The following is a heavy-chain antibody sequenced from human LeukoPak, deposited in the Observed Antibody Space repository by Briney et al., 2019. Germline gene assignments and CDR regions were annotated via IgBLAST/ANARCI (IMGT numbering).Heavy chain of an antibody. V-gene: IGHV4-59*10. J-gene: IGHJ4*02. Sequence: SETLSLTCAVYGGSFSSYYWSWIRQPAGKGLEWIGRIYTSGSTNYNPSLKSRVTMSVDTSKNQFSLKLSSVTAADTAVYYCARASPITIFGVATSYYFDYWGQGTLVTVSS. CDR2: IYTSGST. CDR1: GGSFSSYY. CDR3: ARASPITIFGVATSYYFDY. D-gene: IGHD3-3*01.